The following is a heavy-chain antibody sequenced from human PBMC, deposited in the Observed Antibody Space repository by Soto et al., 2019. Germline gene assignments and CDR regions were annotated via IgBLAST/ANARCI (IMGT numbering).Heavy chain of an antibody. D-gene: IGHD4-17*01. CDR3: AKFVDGDYLGY. CDR1: GFTFSSYA. Sequence: EVQLLESGGGLVQPGGSLRLSCEASGFTFSSYAMSWVRQAPGKGLEWVSAISGSGGSTYYADSVKGLFTISRDNSKNTLYLQMNSLRAEDTAVYYCAKFVDGDYLGYWGQGTLVTVSS. CDR2: ISGSGGST. V-gene: IGHV3-23*01. J-gene: IGHJ4*02.